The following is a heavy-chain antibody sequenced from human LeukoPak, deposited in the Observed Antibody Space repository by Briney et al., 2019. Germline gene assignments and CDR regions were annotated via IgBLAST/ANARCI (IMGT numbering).Heavy chain of an antibody. CDR2: MNPNSGNT. J-gene: IGHJ4*02. Sequence: ASVKVSCKASGYTFTSYDINWVRQATGQGLEWMGWMNPNSGNTGYAQKFQGRVTTTADESTSTAYMELSSLRSEDTAVYYCASLGSGSSSWYPFDYWGQGTLVTVSS. CDR1: GYTFTSYD. D-gene: IGHD6-13*01. V-gene: IGHV1-8*01. CDR3: ASLGSGSSSWYPFDY.